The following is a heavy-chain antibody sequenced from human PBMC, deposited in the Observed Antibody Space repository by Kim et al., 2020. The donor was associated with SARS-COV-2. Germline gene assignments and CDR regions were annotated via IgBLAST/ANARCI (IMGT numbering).Heavy chain of an antibody. Sequence: SETLSLTCSVSGGSIDIHFWGWIRQPPGKGLEWLGSVSHSGKHSHNPSLKSRVIISVDTAENQRSLTLTSVTAEDTARFFCPREVRGVANAVLVYYWG. J-gene: IGHJ4*01. V-gene: IGHV4-59*11. CDR3: PREVRGVANAVLVYY. CDR1: GGSIDIHF. CDR2: VSHSGKH. D-gene: IGHD5-12*01.